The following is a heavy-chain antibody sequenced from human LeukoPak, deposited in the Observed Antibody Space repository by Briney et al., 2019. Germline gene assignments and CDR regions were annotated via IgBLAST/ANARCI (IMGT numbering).Heavy chain of an antibody. CDR1: GGSFSGYY. V-gene: IGHV4-34*01. Sequence: SSETLSLTCAVYGGSFSGYYWSWIRQPPGKGLEWIGEINHSGSTNYNPSLKSRVTISVDTSKNQFSLKLSSVTAADTAVYYCARGRLFGAGTMQIWLDPWGQGTRVTVSS. J-gene: IGHJ5*02. CDR3: ARGRLFGAGTMQIWLDP. D-gene: IGHD3-10*02. CDR2: INHSGST.